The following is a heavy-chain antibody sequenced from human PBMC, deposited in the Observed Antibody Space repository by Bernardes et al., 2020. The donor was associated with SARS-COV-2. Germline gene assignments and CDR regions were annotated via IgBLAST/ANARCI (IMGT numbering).Heavy chain of an antibody. V-gene: IGHV4-59*08. D-gene: IGHD6-19*01. CDR1: GGSISSYY. Sequence: SETLSLTCTVSGGSISSYYWSWIRQPPGKGLEWIGYIYYSGSTNYNPSLKSRVTISVDTSKNQFSLKLSSVTAADTAVYYCARRPGIAVAGTGVTFDIWGQGTMVTVSS. CDR3: ARRPGIAVAGTGVTFDI. J-gene: IGHJ3*02. CDR2: IYYSGST.